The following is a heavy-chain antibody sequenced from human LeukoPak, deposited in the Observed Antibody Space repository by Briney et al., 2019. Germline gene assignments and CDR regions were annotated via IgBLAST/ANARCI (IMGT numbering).Heavy chain of an antibody. V-gene: IGHV4-61*01. CDR2: IYYSGST. CDR1: GGSVSSGSYY. Sequence: PSETLSLTCTVSGGSVSSGSYYWSWIRQPPGKGLEWIGYIYYSGSTNYNPSLKSRVTISVDTSKNQFSLKLSSVTAADTAVYYCARESLWSTMLDYWGQGTLVTVSS. CDR3: ARESLWSTMLDY. J-gene: IGHJ4*02. D-gene: IGHD3-3*01.